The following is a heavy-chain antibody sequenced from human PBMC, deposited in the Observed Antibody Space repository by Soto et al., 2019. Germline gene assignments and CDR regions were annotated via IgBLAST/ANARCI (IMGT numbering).Heavy chain of an antibody. CDR1: GFTFSDYY. Sequence: PGGSLRLSCAASGFTFSDYYMSWIRQAPGKGLEWVSYISSSSSYTNYADSVKGRFTISRDNAKNSLYLQMNSLRAEDTAVYYCARQPYDSSGYMVYYFDYWGQGTLVTVSS. J-gene: IGHJ4*02. CDR3: ARQPYDSSGYMVYYFDY. CDR2: ISSSSSYT. V-gene: IGHV3-11*06. D-gene: IGHD3-22*01.